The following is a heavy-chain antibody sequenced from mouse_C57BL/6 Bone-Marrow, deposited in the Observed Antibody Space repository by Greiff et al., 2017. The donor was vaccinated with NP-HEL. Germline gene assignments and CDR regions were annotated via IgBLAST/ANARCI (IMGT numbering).Heavy chain of an antibody. V-gene: IGHV1-39*01. CDR1: GYSFNDYN. Sequence: VQLQQSGPELVKPGASVKISCKASGYSFNDYNMNWVKQSNGKSLEWIGVINPNYGTTSSNQKFKGKATLTVDQSSSTAYLQLNSLTSEDSASYYCARGFYYYGSRRRAMDYWGQGTSVTVTS. CDR2: INPNYGTT. D-gene: IGHD1-1*01. J-gene: IGHJ4*01. CDR3: ARGFYYYGSRRRAMDY.